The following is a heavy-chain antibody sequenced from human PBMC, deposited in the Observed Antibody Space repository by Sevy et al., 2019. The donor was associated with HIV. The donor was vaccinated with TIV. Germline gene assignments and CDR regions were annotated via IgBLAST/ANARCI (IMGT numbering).Heavy chain of an antibody. Sequence: ASVKVSCKASGYTFTSYYMHWVRQAPGQGLEWMGIINPSGGSTSYAQKFQGRVTMTRDTSTSTVYMELSSLRSEDTAVYYCARDSDNYDILTGYYPFDYWGQGTLVTVYS. CDR3: ARDSDNYDILTGYYPFDY. D-gene: IGHD3-9*01. CDR1: GYTFTSYY. V-gene: IGHV1-46*01. J-gene: IGHJ4*02. CDR2: INPSGGST.